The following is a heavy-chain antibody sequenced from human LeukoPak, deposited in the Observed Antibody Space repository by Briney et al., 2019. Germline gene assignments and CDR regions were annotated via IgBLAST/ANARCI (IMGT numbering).Heavy chain of an antibody. D-gene: IGHD1-26*01. J-gene: IGHJ2*01. Sequence: SETLSLTCLVYGGSFSGYYWSWIRQPAGKGLEWIGRIYTSGSTNYNPSLKSRVTISVDTSKNQFSLKLSSVTAADTAVYYCARVTTWELDYWYFDLWGRGTLVTVSS. CDR1: GGSFSGYY. CDR2: IYTSGST. CDR3: ARVTTWELDYWYFDL. V-gene: IGHV4-4*07.